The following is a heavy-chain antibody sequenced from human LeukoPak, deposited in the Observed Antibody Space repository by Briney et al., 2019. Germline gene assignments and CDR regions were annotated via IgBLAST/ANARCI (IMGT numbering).Heavy chain of an antibody. CDR3: ARRAGAYSHPYDY. J-gene: IGHJ4*02. CDR2: ISWNSGTI. Sequence: GGSLRLSCAASGFTFDDYAMHWVRQAPGKGLEWVSGISWNSGTIGYADSVKGRFTIPRDNSKNTLYLQMNSLRAEDTAVYYCARRAGAYSHPYDYWGQGTLVTVSS. CDR1: GFTFDDYA. D-gene: IGHD4/OR15-4a*01. V-gene: IGHV3-9*01.